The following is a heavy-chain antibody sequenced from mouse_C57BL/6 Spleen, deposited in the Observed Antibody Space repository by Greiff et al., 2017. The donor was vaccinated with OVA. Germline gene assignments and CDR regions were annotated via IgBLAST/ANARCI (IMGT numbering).Heavy chain of an antibody. D-gene: IGHD2-3*01. J-gene: IGHJ2*01. Sequence: LQESGAELVKPGASVKISCKASGYAFSSYWMNWVKQRPGKGLEGIGQIYPGDGDTNYNGKFKGKATLTADKSSSTAYMQLSSLTSEDAAVYFCARCYDGYYGDYWGQGTTLTVSS. CDR1: GYAFSSYW. CDR2: IYPGDGDT. CDR3: ARCYDGYYGDY. V-gene: IGHV1-80*01.